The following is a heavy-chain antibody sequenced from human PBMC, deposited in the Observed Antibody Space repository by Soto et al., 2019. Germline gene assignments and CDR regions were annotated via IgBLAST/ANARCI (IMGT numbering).Heavy chain of an antibody. CDR1: GYSLTSYY. D-gene: IGHD3-10*02. J-gene: IGHJ4*02. CDR2: TNPSDSST. Sequence: ASGKVSCKASGYSLTSYYMHWVRQAPGQGLEWMGITNPSDSSTNYAQKFQGRLTMTSDTSTSTVYMEMSSLRSEDTAMYYCARSYVTSRPIDFWGQGTLVTVSS. CDR3: ARSYVTSRPIDF. V-gene: IGHV1-46*01.